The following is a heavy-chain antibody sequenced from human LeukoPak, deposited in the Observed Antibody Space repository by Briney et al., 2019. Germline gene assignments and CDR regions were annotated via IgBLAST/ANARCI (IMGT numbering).Heavy chain of an antibody. CDR1: GGSISSSSYY. Sequence: SETLSLTYTVSGGSISSSSYYWGWIRQPPGKGLEWIGSIYYSGSTYYNPSLKSRVTISVDTSRNQFSLKLSSVTAADTAVYYCARDPLIRRRYPFDYWGQGTLVTVSS. D-gene: IGHD3-9*01. CDR3: ARDPLIRRRYPFDY. CDR2: IYYSGST. V-gene: IGHV4-39*07. J-gene: IGHJ4*02.